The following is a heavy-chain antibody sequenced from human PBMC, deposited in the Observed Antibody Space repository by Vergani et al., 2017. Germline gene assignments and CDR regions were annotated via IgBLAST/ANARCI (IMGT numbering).Heavy chain of an antibody. D-gene: IGHD5-18*01. CDR1: GGSISSGDYY. CDR2: IYYSENT. V-gene: IGHV4-30-4*08. J-gene: IGHJ4*02. Sequence: QVQLQESGPGLVKPSQTLSLTCTVSGGSISSGDYYWNWIRQPPGKGLEWIGYIYYSENTYYNPSLKSQVAMSVDTSKNQFSLKVTSVTAADTALYFFARDRGDTALISGAYFAHWGQGTLVTVSS. CDR3: ARDRGDTALISGAYFAH.